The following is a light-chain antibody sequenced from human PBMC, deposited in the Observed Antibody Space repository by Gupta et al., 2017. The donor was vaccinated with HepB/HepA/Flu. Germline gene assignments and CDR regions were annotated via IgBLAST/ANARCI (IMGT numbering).Light chain of an antibody. CDR1: QSLVKSNGYNY. J-gene: IGKJ2*02. CDR2: LGS. CDR3: MQDLQSPRT. Sequence: DIVMTQSPLSLPVTPGESASISCRSSQSLVKSNGYNYLEWYLQKPGQSPQLLIYLGSNRASGVPDRFSGSGSGADCTLKISRVEADDVGVYYCMQDLQSPRTFGQGTKLEIK. V-gene: IGKV2-28*01.